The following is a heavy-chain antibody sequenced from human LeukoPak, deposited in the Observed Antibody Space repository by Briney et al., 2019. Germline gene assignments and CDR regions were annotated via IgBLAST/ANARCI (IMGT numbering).Heavy chain of an antibody. CDR2: INPSDGGA. Sequence: GASVKVSCKASGGTFSSYAISWVRQAPGQGLEWMGRINPSDGGAMYTQKFQGRVTMTRDTSTTTFYMELSSLTSEDAAIYYCARELPSTYYFDYWGQGTLVAVSS. CDR1: GGTFSSYA. D-gene: IGHD2-21*01. V-gene: IGHV1-46*01. CDR3: ARELPSTYYFDY. J-gene: IGHJ4*02.